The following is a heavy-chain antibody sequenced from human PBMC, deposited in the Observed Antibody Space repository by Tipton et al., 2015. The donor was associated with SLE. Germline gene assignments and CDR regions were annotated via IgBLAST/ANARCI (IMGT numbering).Heavy chain of an antibody. V-gene: IGHV3-30-3*01. CDR2: ISYDGSNK. CDR1: GFTVSSNY. Sequence: SLRLSCAASGFTVSSNYMSWVRQAPGKGLEWVSVISYDGSNKYYADSVKGRFTISRDNSKNTLYLQMNSLRAEDTAVYYCARGLFASMVGEHYFDYWGQGTMVTVSS. J-gene: IGHJ4*02. D-gene: IGHD3-10*01. CDR3: ARGLFASMVGEHYFDY.